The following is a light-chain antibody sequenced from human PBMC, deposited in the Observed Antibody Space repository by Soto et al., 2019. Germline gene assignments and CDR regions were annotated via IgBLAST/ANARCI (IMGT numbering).Light chain of an antibody. CDR3: QQYGSYST. V-gene: IGKV3-11*01. CDR1: QSVTNS. J-gene: IGKJ1*01. CDR2: YES. Sequence: EILLTQSPATLSVSPGERVTLSCRASQSVTNSLAWYQQKPGQDPRLLVYYESNRATGIQTRFSGSGPGTDFTLTISRLEPEDFAVYYRQQYGSYSTFGKGTKVDIK.